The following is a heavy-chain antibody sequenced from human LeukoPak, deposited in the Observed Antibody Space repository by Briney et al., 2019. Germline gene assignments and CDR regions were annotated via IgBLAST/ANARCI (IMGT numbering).Heavy chain of an antibody. V-gene: IGHV1-3*01. Sequence: APVKVSCKASGYTFTSYAMHWVRQAPGQRLEWMGWINAGNGNTKYSQKFQGRVTITRDTSASTAYMELSSLRSEDTAVYYCARVGSTGDAFDIWGQGTMVTVSS. CDR1: GYTFTSYA. J-gene: IGHJ3*02. CDR3: ARVGSTGDAFDI. D-gene: IGHD5/OR15-5a*01. CDR2: INAGNGNT.